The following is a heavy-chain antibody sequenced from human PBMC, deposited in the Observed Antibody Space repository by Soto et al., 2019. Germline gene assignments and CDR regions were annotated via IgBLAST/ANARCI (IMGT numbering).Heavy chain of an antibody. J-gene: IGHJ4*02. V-gene: IGHV1-24*01. CDR2: FDLGLDET. Sequence: ASVKVSCKVSGYTLTELSMHWVRQAPGKGLEWMGGFDLGLDETFYAQKFQGRVTMTEDTSTETAYMELSSLRSEDTALYFCAPPPPPKLVHHCNFGGRGTRFPVPP. CDR1: GYTLTELS. CDR3: APPPPPKLVHHCNF.